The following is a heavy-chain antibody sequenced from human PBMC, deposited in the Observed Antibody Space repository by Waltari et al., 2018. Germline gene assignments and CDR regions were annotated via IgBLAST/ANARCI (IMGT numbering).Heavy chain of an antibody. V-gene: IGHV1-69*04. Sequence: QVQLVQSGAEVKKPGSSVKVSCKASGGTFSSYAISWVRPAPGQGLEWMGRIIPILGIANYAQKFQGRVTITADKSTSTAYMELSSLRSEDTAVYYCARRRGAAGYYYFDYWGQGTLVTVSS. CDR3: ARRRGAAGYYYFDY. CDR2: IIPILGIA. CDR1: GGTFSSYA. D-gene: IGHD6-13*01. J-gene: IGHJ4*02.